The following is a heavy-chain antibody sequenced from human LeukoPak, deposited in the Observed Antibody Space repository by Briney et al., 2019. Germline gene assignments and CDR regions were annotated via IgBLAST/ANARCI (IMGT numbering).Heavy chain of an antibody. D-gene: IGHD2-8*02. V-gene: IGHV3-33*01. CDR3: ARDKTGGLDY. CDR1: GFTFSSYG. Sequence: GGSLRLSCAASGFTFSSYGMHWVRQAPGKGREWVAVIWYDGSNKYYADSVKGRFTISRDNSKNTLYLQMNSLRAEDTAVYYCARDKTGGLDYWGQGTLVTVSS. J-gene: IGHJ4*02. CDR2: IWYDGSNK.